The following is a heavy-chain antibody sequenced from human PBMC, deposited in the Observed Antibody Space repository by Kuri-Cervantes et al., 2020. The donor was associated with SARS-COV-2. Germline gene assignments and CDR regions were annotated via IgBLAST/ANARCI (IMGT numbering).Heavy chain of an antibody. CDR2: FDPEDGET. CDR1: GYTLTELS. Sequence: ASVKVSCKVSGYTLTELSMHWVRQAPGKGLEWMGGFDPEDGETIYAQKFQGRVTMTEDTSTDTAYMELSSLRAEDTAVYYCAREEKSRLVGPPDYYYYMDVWGKGTTVTVSS. CDR3: AREEKSRLVGPPDYYYYMDV. J-gene: IGHJ6*03. V-gene: IGHV1-24*01. D-gene: IGHD6-19*01.